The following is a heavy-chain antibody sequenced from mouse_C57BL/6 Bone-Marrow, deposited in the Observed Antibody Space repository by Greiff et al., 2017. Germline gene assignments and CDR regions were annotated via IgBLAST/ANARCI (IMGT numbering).Heavy chain of an antibody. CDR1: GFNIKDDY. CDR2: IDPENGDT. Sequence: VQLKESGAELVRPGASVKLSCTASGFNIKDDYMHWVKQRPEQGLEWIGWIDPENGDTEYASKFQGKATITADTSSNTAYLQLNSLTSEDTAVYYCTTTWFAYWGQGTLVTVSA. J-gene: IGHJ3*01. CDR3: TTTWFAY. V-gene: IGHV14-4*01.